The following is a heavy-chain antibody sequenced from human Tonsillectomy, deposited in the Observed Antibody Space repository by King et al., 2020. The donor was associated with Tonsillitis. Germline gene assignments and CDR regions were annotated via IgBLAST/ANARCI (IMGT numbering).Heavy chain of an antibody. V-gene: IGHV4-39*01. CDR1: GGSISSSRYY. D-gene: IGHD3-10*01. CDR3: ATHRVVADAFDI. J-gene: IGHJ3*02. Sequence: QLQESGPGLVKPSETLSLRCTVSGGSISSSRYYWGWVRQPPGTGLEWIASIYNSGSTYYNPSLKSRVTMSVDTSKNQFSLKLSSVTASDTSVYYCATHRVVADAFDIWGQGTVVTVSS. CDR2: IYNSGST.